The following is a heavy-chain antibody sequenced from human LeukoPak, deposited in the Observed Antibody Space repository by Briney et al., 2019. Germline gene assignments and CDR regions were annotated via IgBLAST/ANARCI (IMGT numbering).Heavy chain of an antibody. CDR2: IYSGGGT. Sequence: PGGSLRLSCAASGFTISSNYMSWVRQAPGKGLEWVSVIYSGGGTYYADSVKGRFTISRDNSKNTLYLQMNSLRAEDTAVYYCASARGGGGNSALYFDYWGQGTLVTVSS. D-gene: IGHD4-23*01. V-gene: IGHV3-53*01. J-gene: IGHJ4*02. CDR1: GFTISSNY. CDR3: ASARGGGGNSALYFDY.